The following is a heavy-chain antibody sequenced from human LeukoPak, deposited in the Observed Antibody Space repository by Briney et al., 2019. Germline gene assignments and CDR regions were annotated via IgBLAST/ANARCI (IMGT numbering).Heavy chain of an antibody. CDR1: GFTFSSYS. CDR3: ARALSIAARPFYFDY. Sequence: TGGSLRLSCAASGFTFSSYSMNWVRQAPGKGLEWVSYISSSSSTIYYADSVKGRFTISRDNAKNSLYLQMNSLRAEDTAVYYCARALSIAARPFYFDYWGQGTLVTVSS. CDR2: ISSSSSTI. D-gene: IGHD6-6*01. V-gene: IGHV3-48*01. J-gene: IGHJ4*02.